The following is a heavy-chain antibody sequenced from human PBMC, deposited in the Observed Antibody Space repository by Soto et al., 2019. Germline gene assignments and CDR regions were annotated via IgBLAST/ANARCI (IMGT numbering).Heavy chain of an antibody. Sequence: GGSLRLSCAASGFTFSSYAMSWVRQAPGKGLEWVSAISGSGGSTYYADSVKGRFTISRDNAKNSLYLQMNSLRAEDTAVYYCARGSGSDAFDIWGQGTMVTVSS. CDR3: ARGSGSDAFDI. D-gene: IGHD3-22*01. CDR1: GFTFSSYA. J-gene: IGHJ3*02. V-gene: IGHV3-23*01. CDR2: ISGSGGST.